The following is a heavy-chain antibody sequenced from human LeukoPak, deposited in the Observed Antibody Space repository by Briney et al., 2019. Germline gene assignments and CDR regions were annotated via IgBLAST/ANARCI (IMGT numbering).Heavy chain of an antibody. CDR3: ARGLVPADY. Sequence: SETLSLTCTVSGGSISSYYWSWLRQPPGKGLEWIGYIYYSGSTNYNPSLKSRVTISVDTSKNQFSLKLSSVTAADTAVYYCARGLVPADYWGQGTLVTVSS. CDR1: GGSISSYY. CDR2: IYYSGST. D-gene: IGHD2-15*01. V-gene: IGHV4-59*01. J-gene: IGHJ4*02.